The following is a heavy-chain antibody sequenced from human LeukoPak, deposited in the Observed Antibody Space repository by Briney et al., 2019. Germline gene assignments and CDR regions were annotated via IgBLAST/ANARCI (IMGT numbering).Heavy chain of an antibody. V-gene: IGHV4-4*07. Sequence: SDTLSLTCTLPYGSISGYFWSWVRQTAGKGREWIGRIDTSGSTNYNASLKSRVTMSVDTSKNQVSLKLTSVTAGDTALYFCARDRRSATVNSYYYYYLDVWGKGTTVTVSS. D-gene: IGHD4-11*01. J-gene: IGHJ6*03. CDR2: IDTSGST. CDR1: YGSISGYF. CDR3: ARDRRSATVNSYYYYYLDV.